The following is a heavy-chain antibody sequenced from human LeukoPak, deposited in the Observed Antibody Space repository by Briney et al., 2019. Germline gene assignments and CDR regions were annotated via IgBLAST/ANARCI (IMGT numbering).Heavy chain of an antibody. J-gene: IGHJ1*01. CDR1: GASISSYY. CDR3: ARNRGYCSSTSCRTGYFQH. Sequence: SETLSLTCAVSGASISSYYWSWIRQPAGKGLEWIGRIYTSGSTNYNPSLKSRVTMSVDTSKNQFSLKLSSVTAADTAVYYCARNRGYCSSTSCRTGYFQHWGQGTLVTVSS. V-gene: IGHV4-4*07. D-gene: IGHD2-2*01. CDR2: IYTSGST.